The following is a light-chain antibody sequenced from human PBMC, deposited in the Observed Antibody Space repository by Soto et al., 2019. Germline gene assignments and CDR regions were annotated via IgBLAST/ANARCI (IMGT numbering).Light chain of an antibody. Sequence: QSVLTQPPSASGAPGQRVTISCSGSSSNIGSNTVNWYQQLPGTAPKLLIYTNNQRPSGVRDRFSGSRSGTSASLAISGLQSEDEADYYCAAWDDSLNGVVFGTGTQLTVL. CDR3: AAWDDSLNGVV. CDR2: TNN. CDR1: SSNIGSNT. J-gene: IGLJ1*01. V-gene: IGLV1-44*01.